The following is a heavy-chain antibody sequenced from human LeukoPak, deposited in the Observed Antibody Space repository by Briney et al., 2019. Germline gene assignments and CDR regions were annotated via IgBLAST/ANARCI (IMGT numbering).Heavy chain of an antibody. CDR3: ARDDVAWNDVHWFDP. Sequence: GGSPRLSCAASGFTFSYYTMNWVRQAPGKGLEWVSSINSIGSYMYYADSVKGRFTISRDNAKDSLYLQMSSLRAEDTAVYYCARDDVAWNDVHWFDPWGQGTLVTVSS. V-gene: IGHV3-21*01. D-gene: IGHD1-1*01. J-gene: IGHJ5*02. CDR1: GFTFSYYT. CDR2: INSIGSYM.